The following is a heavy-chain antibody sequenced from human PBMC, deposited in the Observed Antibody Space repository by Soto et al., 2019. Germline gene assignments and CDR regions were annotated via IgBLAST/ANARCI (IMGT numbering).Heavy chain of an antibody. CDR2: IIPIFGTA. D-gene: IGHD2-2*01. CDR1: GGTFSIYA. Sequence: QVQLVQSGAEVKKPGSSVKVSCKASGGTFSIYAISWVRQAPGQGLEWMGVIIPIFGTANYAQKFQGRVTITADEYTSTAYMELSSLRSEDTAVYYCAREPYCSSTSCYGDYYYGMDVWGQGTTVTVSS. CDR3: AREPYCSSTSCYGDYYYGMDV. J-gene: IGHJ6*02. V-gene: IGHV1-69*01.